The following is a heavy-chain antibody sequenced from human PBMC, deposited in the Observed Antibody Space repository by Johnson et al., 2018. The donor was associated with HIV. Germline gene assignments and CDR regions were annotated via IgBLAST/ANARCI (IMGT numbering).Heavy chain of an antibody. CDR3: ASIDAFDI. CDR2: ISWNSGSI. CDR1: GFTFDDYA. Sequence: VQLVESGGGLVQPGRSLRLSCAPSGFTFDDYAMHWVRQAPGKGLEWVSGISWNSGSIGYADSVKGRFTISRDNAKNTLYLQMNSLRAEDTAVYYCASIDAFDIWGQGTMVTVSS. V-gene: IGHV3-9*01. J-gene: IGHJ3*02.